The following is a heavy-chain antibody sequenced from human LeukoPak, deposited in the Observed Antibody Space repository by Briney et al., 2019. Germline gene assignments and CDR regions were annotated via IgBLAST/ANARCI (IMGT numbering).Heavy chain of an antibody. D-gene: IGHD3-10*01. CDR2: LSGSGHRR. Sequence: GGSLRLSCAASGFTFSSYAMSWVRQAPGKGLEWVSVLSGSGHRRYYADSVKGRFTISRDNSKNTLYLQMNSLRAEDTAVYYCAKGRPGSGSYNPSDCWGQGTLVTVSS. CDR1: GFTFSSYA. J-gene: IGHJ4*02. V-gene: IGHV3-23*01. CDR3: AKGRPGSGSYNPSDC.